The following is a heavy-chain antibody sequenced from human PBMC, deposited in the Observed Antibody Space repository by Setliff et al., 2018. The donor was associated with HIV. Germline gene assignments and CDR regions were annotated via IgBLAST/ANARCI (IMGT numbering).Heavy chain of an antibody. CDR3: AKLRYSHDSSGYGIDS. J-gene: IGHJ4*02. CDR1: GFTFTAYN. D-gene: IGHD3-22*01. CDR2: IAYDGSRE. Sequence: AGGSLRLSCAASGFTFTAYNMAWVRQAPGKGLEWVTFIAYDGSREQYIDSVKGRFTISRDTSKNTVYLHMDSLKFEDAAMYYCAKLRYSHDSSGYGIDSWGQGTLVTVSS. V-gene: IGHV3-30*18.